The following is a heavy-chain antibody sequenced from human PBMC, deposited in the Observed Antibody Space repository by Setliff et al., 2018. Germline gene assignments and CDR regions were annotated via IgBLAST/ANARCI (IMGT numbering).Heavy chain of an antibody. V-gene: IGHV3-48*03. Sequence: GGSLRLSCVASGFIFSGYEMNWVRQAPGKGLEWISYISTTGSTENYADSVKGRFTVSRDNAENSLYLQMNRLRAEDTAVYYCARVKPFAMDVWGQGTTVTVS. CDR2: ISTTGSTE. CDR1: GFIFSGYE. J-gene: IGHJ6*02. CDR3: ARVKPFAMDV.